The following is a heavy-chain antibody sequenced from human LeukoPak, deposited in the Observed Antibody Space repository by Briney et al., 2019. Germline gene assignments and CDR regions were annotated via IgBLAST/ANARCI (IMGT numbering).Heavy chain of an antibody. Sequence: PSETLSLTCTVSGGSISSSYYYWGWIRQPPGKGLEWIGSIYSSGSTYYNPSLKSRVTISADTSKNQFSLKLSSVTAADTAVYYCARLQTAMGHTFDYWGQGTLVTVSS. V-gene: IGHV4-39*01. CDR2: IYSSGST. D-gene: IGHD5-18*01. CDR3: ARLQTAMGHTFDY. CDR1: GGSISSSYYY. J-gene: IGHJ4*02.